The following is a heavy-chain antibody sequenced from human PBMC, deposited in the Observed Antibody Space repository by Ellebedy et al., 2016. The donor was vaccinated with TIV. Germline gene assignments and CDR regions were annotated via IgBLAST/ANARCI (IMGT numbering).Heavy chain of an antibody. CDR2: IYYSGST. CDR3: ARGYNWNDPFAFDI. D-gene: IGHD1-20*01. J-gene: IGHJ3*02. CDR1: GGSISSYY. Sequence: SETLSLXCTVSGGSISSYYWSWIRQPPGKGLEWIGYIYYSGSTNYNPSLKSRVTISVDTSKNQFSLKLSSVTAADTAVYYCARGYNWNDPFAFDIWGQGTMVTVSS. V-gene: IGHV4-59*01.